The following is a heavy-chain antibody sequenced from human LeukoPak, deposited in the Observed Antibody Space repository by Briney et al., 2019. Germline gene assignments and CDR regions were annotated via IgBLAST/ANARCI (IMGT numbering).Heavy chain of an antibody. Sequence: SVKVFCKASGGTFSSYAISWVRQAPGQGLEWMGGIIPIFGTANYAQKFQGRVTITADESTSTAYMELSSLRSEDTAVYYCARNGRGYSYGYYFDYWGQGTLVTVSS. D-gene: IGHD5-18*01. CDR2: IIPIFGTA. V-gene: IGHV1-69*13. CDR1: GGTFSSYA. J-gene: IGHJ4*02. CDR3: ARNGRGYSYGYYFDY.